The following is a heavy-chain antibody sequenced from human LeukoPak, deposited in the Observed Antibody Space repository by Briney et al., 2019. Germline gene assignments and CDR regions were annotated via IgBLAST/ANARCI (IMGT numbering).Heavy chain of an antibody. J-gene: IGHJ1*01. V-gene: IGHV4-30-2*01. CDR3: ARHPQYCSSTSCYLAYREGYFQH. CDR1: GGSISSGGYY. CDR2: IYHSGST. Sequence: SETLSLTCTVSGGSISSGGYYWSWIRQPPGKGLEWIGYIYHSGSTYYNPSLKSRVTISVDMSKNQFSLKLSSVTAADTAVYYCARHPQYCSSTSCYLAYREGYFQHWGQGTLVTVSS. D-gene: IGHD2-2*01.